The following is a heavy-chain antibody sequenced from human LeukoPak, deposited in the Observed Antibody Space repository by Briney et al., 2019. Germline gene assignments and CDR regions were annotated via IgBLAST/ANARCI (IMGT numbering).Heavy chain of an antibody. CDR2: INHSGST. V-gene: IGHV4-34*01. D-gene: IGHD1-14*01. CDR3: ARGRARKEGYYYYYMDV. Sequence: SETLSLTCAVYGGSFGGYYWSWIRQPPGKGLEWIGEINHSGSTNYNPSLKSRVTISVDTSKNQFSLKLSSVTAADTAVYYCARGRARKEGYYYYYMDVWGKGTTVTVSS. CDR1: GGSFGGYY. J-gene: IGHJ6*03.